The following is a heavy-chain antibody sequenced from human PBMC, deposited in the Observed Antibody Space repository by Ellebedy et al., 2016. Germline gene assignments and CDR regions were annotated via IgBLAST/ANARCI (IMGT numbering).Heavy chain of an antibody. CDR2: LYSSGSA. J-gene: IGHJ5*02. V-gene: IGHV3-53*01. D-gene: IGHD3-3*01. CDR3: ARGRNYYDFWGAGDH. Sequence: GGSLRLXCAASGFSVSTSYMRWVRQAPGKGLEWVSVLYSSGSAYYSDSVKGRFTISRDDASNTLYLEMGSLRVDDTAVYYCARGRNYYDFWGAGDHWGQGTLVTASS. CDR1: GFSVSTSY.